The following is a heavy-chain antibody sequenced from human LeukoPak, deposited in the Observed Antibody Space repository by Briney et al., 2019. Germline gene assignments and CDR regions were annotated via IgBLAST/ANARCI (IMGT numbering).Heavy chain of an antibody. CDR2: ISGTGGST. J-gene: IGHJ3*02. V-gene: IGHV3-23*01. CDR1: GFTFSHYA. CDR3: ARLASDYYDSSGPRRGAFDI. D-gene: IGHD3-22*01. Sequence: SGGSLRLSCAASGFTFSHYAMSWVRQAPGEGLEWVSGISGTGGSTYYGDSVKGRYTISRDNSKNTLYLQVNSLRAEDTAAYYCARLASDYYDSSGPRRGAFDIWGQGTMVTVSS.